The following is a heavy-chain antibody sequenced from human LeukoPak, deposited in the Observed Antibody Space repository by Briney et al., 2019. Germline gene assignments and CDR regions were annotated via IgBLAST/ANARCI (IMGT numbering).Heavy chain of an antibody. CDR1: GFTFGDYA. D-gene: IGHD3-10*01. V-gene: IGHV3-49*04. CDR2: IRSKAYGGTT. CDR3: TRSPHYGSGSCQEFDP. Sequence: SGRSLRLSCTASGFTFGDYAMSWVRQAPGKGLEWVGFIRSKAYGGTTEYAASVKGRFTISRDDSKSIAYLQMNSLKTEDTAVYYCTRSPHYGSGSCQEFDPWGQGTLVPVSS. J-gene: IGHJ5*02.